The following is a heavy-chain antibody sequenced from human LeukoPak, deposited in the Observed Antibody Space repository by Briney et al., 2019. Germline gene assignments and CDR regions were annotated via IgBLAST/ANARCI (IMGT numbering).Heavy chain of an antibody. Sequence: SETLSLTCTVSGGSISNNYWSWFRQPPGKGPEWIGYIYYSGSTNYNPSLKSRVTISVDTSKSQFSLKLSSVTAADTAVYYCASHKGFWGQGTLVTVSS. J-gene: IGHJ4*02. CDR2: IYYSGST. CDR1: GGSISNNY. V-gene: IGHV4-59*01. CDR3: ASHKGF.